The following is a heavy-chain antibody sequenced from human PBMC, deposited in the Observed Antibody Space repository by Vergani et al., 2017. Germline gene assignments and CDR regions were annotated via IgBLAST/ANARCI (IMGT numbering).Heavy chain of an antibody. J-gene: IGHJ6*02. CDR3: ARHRGSGGFCPSSYFYGMDV. CDR2: IHHSGDT. Sequence: QVQLQESGPGLVKPSETLTLTCDVSDSSIMTNPYWGWFRPSPGKGLEWIGCIHHSGDTHYNSSLKSRVSISIVSSSKFSLSLTSVTAADPALYYCARHRGSGGFCPSSYFYGMDVRGHGTTVTVSS. D-gene: IGHD3-10*01. V-gene: IGHV4-38-2*01. CDR1: DSSIMTNPY.